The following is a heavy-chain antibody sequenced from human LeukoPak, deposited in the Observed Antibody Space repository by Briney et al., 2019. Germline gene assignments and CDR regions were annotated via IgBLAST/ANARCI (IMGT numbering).Heavy chain of an antibody. CDR1: GGTFSSYA. V-gene: IGHV1-69*05. J-gene: IGHJ3*02. D-gene: IGHD3-22*01. CDR3: ASVSDSSGYYYLDAFDI. Sequence: SVKVSCKASGGTFSSYAISWVRQAPGQGLEWMGRLIPIFGAANYAQKFQGTVTITTDESTSTAYMELSSLRSEDTAVYYCASVSDSSGYYYLDAFDIWGQGTMVTVSS. CDR2: LIPIFGAA.